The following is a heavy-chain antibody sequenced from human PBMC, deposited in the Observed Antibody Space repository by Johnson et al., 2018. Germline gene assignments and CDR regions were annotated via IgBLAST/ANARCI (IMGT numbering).Heavy chain of an antibody. J-gene: IGHJ4*02. CDR1: GFTFSRSV. V-gene: IGHV3-23*04. CDR2: FDGGSGNT. CDR3: ANEGAGGGQGYFDH. Sequence: VQLVQSGGGLVQPGGSLRLSCVASGFTFSRSVMSWVRQAPGKGLEWVSTFDGGSGNTYYADSVKGRFTISRDISKNTLYLKMSSLRADDTAVYFWANEGAGGGQGYFDHWGQGTLVTVSS. D-gene: IGHD2-15*01.